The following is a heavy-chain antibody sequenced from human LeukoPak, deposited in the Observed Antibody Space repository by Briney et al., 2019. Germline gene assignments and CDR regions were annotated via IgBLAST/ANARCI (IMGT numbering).Heavy chain of an antibody. CDR2: IKNKPDGGTS. CDR3: TTSLTSGAYIDY. D-gene: IGHD2-15*01. Sequence: PGGSLRLSCAASGFTFSHAWMSWVRQAPGKGLELVARIKNKPDGGTSDYTAPVKGRFTISRDDSKNALYLQVNSLKIEDTAVYYCTTSLTSGAYIDYWGQGTLVTVSS. V-gene: IGHV3-15*01. CDR1: GFTFSHAW. J-gene: IGHJ4*02.